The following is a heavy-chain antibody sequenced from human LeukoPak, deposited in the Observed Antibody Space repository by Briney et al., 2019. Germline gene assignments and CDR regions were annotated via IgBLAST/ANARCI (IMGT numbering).Heavy chain of an antibody. CDR1: GGSISSSSYY. Sequence: SETLSLTCTVSGGSISSSSYYWGWIRQPPGKGLEWIGSIYYSGSTYYNPSLKSRVTISVDTSKNQFSLKLSSVTAADTAVYYCARDGPNIVVVVAAPNWFDPWGQGTLVTVSS. J-gene: IGHJ5*02. V-gene: IGHV4-39*07. CDR2: IYYSGST. D-gene: IGHD2-15*01. CDR3: ARDGPNIVVVVAAPNWFDP.